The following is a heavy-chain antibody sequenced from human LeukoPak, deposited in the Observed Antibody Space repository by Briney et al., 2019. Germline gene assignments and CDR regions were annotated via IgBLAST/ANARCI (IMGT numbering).Heavy chain of an antibody. V-gene: IGHV3-30*01. CDR1: GFIFSNYA. J-gene: IGHJ4*02. CDR2: ISSDGSKT. D-gene: IGHD3-10*01. CDR3: ARDSTYWYDSGSSGPHYFDY. Sequence: GGYLRLYCAASGFIFSNYAMHWVRQAPGKGLEWVALISSDGSKTYHADSVKGRFSISRDNSKNTLYLQLNSLRAEDTSVYYCARDSTYWYDSGSSGPHYFDYWGQGTLVTVSS.